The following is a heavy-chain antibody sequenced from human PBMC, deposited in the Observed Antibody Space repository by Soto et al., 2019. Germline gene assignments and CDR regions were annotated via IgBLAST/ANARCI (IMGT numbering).Heavy chain of an antibody. CDR1: GYTFTSYG. Sequence: QVQLVQSGAEVKKPGASVKVSCKASGYTFTSYGISWVRQAPGQGLEWMGWISAYNGNTNYAQKLQGRVTMTTDTSKRKDYMERRSLRSDDTAVYYCARDQALWFGELPFDYYYGMDVWGQGTTVTVSS. CDR2: ISAYNGNT. V-gene: IGHV1-18*01. J-gene: IGHJ6*02. D-gene: IGHD3-10*01. CDR3: ARDQALWFGELPFDYYYGMDV.